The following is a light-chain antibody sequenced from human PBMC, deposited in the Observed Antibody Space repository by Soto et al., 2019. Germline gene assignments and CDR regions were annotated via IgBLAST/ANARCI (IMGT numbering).Light chain of an antibody. CDR1: QSVSSY. V-gene: IGKV3-11*01. J-gene: IGKJ5*01. CDR2: DAS. Sequence: EIVLTQSPATLFLSPGERATLSCRASQSVSSYLAWYQQKPGQAPRLLIYDASNRATGIPARFSGSGSGTDFTLTISSLEPEDFAVYYCQQRSNWITFGQGTDWRLN. CDR3: QQRSNWIT.